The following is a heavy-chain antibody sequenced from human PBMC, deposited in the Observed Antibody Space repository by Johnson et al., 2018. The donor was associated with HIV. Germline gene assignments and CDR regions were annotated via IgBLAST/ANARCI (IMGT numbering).Heavy chain of an antibody. CDR3: TRLPSGYSRDAFDI. V-gene: IGHV3-30*04. D-gene: IGHD5-18*01. CDR2: ISYDGNNK. J-gene: IGHJ3*02. CDR1: GFTFNSYP. Sequence: QMQLVESGGGVVQPGRSLRLSCAASGFTFNSYPMHWVRQAPGKGLEWVAVISYDGNNKYYADSLKGRFTIYRDNSKNTLYLEMNSLRAEDTAVYYCTRLPSGYSRDAFDIWGQGTMVTVSS.